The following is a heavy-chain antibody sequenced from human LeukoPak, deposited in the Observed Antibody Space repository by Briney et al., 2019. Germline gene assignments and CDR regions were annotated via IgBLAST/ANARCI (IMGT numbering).Heavy chain of an antibody. J-gene: IGHJ4*02. CDR1: GFTFANAW. D-gene: IGHD5-12*01. CDR3: TADLPPPRGYDYPFDY. CDR2: IKSKTDGETT. V-gene: IGHV3-15*01. Sequence: SGGSLRLSCAASGFTFANAWVSWVRQAPGKGLECVGRIKSKTDGETTDYAAPVKGRFTISRDDSKNMLYLQMNSLKSEDTAVYYCTADLPPPRGYDYPFDYWGQGSLVTVSS.